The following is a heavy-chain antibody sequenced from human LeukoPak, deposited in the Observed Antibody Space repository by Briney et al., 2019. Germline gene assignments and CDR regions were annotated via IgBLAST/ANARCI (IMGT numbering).Heavy chain of an antibody. Sequence: PGGSLRLSCAASGFTFSSYSMNWVRQAPGKGLEWVSSISSSSSYIYYADSVKGRFTISRDNAKNSLYLQMNSLRAEDTAVYYCAREWVNYYGSGIDYWGQGTLVTVSS. J-gene: IGHJ4*02. CDR2: ISSSSSYI. CDR3: AREWVNYYGSGIDY. D-gene: IGHD3-10*01. CDR1: GFTFSSYS. V-gene: IGHV3-21*01.